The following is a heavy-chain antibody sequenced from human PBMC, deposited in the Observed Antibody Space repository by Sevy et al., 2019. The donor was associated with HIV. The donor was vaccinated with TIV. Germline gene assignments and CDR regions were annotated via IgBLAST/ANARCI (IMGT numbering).Heavy chain of an antibody. CDR2: INPKSGGT. Sequence: ASVKVSCKASGYTFTDYYIHWVRQAPGHGLEWMGWINPKSGGTNYAQKFHGRVTMTRDTSISTAYMELSRLRSDDTAVYYCARVVEPAGIDPYYYGVDVWGPGATVTVSS. J-gene: IGHJ6*02. V-gene: IGHV1-2*02. CDR3: ARVVEPAGIDPYYYGVDV. D-gene: IGHD2-2*02. CDR1: GYTFTDYY.